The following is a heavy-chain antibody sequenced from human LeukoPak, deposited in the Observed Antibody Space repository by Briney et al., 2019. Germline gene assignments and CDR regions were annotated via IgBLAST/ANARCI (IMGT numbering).Heavy chain of an antibody. CDR1: GYTFTSCD. V-gene: IGHV1-8*01. J-gene: IGHJ4*02. Sequence: ASVKVSCKASGYTFTSCDINWVRQATGQGLEWMGWMNPNSGNTGYGQSLQGRITMTRDISIGTAYMELSNLTSEDTAIYYCTRGSSGRRDNWGQGTLVTVS. D-gene: IGHD6-19*01. CDR2: MNPNSGNT. CDR3: TRGSSGRRDN.